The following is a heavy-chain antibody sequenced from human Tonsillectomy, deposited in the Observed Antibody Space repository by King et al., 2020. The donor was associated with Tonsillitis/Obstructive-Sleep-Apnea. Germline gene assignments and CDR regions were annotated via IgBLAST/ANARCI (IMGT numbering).Heavy chain of an antibody. CDR2: ISAYNGNT. CDR1: GYTFTSYG. V-gene: IGHV1-18*01. CDR3: ARGGKYYGAGHLYYYGMDV. D-gene: IGHD3-10*01. Sequence: QLVQSGAEVKKPGASVKVSCKASGYTFTSYGISWVRQAPGQGLEWMGWISAYNGNTNYAQKFQDRVTMTTDTSTSTAYMQLRSLRSDDTAVYYCARGGKYYGAGHLYYYGMDVWGQGTTVTVSS. J-gene: IGHJ6*02.